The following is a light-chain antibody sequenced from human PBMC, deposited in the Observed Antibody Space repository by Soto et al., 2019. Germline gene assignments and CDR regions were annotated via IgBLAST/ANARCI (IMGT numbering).Light chain of an antibody. Sequence: QSVLTQPPSVSGAPGQRVTISCTGSSSNIGAGYDVHWYQHLPGTAPKLLIYGNSNRPSGVPDRFSGSKSGTSASLAITGLQAEDDADYYGQSYDSSLSGSVFGGGTKLTVL. CDR2: GNS. CDR1: SSNIGAGYD. J-gene: IGLJ2*01. CDR3: QSYDSSLSGSV. V-gene: IGLV1-40*01.